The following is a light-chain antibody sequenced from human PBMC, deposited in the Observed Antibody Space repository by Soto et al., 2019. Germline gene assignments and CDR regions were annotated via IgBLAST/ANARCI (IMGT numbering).Light chain of an antibody. Sequence: QSALTQPASVSGSPGQSITISCTGTSSDVGGYNYVSWYQQHPGKAPKLMIYDVSNRPSGVSNRFSGSKSGNRASLTISGLQAEDEAECCCSSYTSSGTLVVFGGGTKLTVL. V-gene: IGLV2-14*01. CDR2: DVS. J-gene: IGLJ2*01. CDR1: SSDVGGYNY. CDR3: SSYTSSGTLVV.